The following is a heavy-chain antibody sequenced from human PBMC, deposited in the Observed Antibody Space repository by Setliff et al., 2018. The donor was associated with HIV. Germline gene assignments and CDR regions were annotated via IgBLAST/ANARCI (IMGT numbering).Heavy chain of an antibody. Sequence: GGSLRLSCAVSGFIFNTYSMNWVRQAPGKGLEWVSYIGGSGSAIYYADSVKGRFTTSRDNAKNSLYLQMNSLRAEDTAVYYCARDLVWPYSSRWYDAFDIWGQGTMVTVSS. CDR1: GFIFNTYS. CDR3: ARDLVWPYSSRWYDAFDI. V-gene: IGHV3-48*01. D-gene: IGHD6-13*01. J-gene: IGHJ3*02. CDR2: IGGSGSAI.